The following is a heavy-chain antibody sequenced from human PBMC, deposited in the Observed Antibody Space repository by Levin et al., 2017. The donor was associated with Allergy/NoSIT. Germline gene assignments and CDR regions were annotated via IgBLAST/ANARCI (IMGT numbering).Heavy chain of an antibody. CDR2: ISSSGSTI. CDR3: ARGREDIVVVVAANDWFDP. D-gene: IGHD2-15*01. CDR1: GFTFSSYE. V-gene: IGHV3-48*03. J-gene: IGHJ5*02. Sequence: GGSLRLSCAASGFTFSSYEMNWVRQAPGKGLEWVSYISSSGSTIYYADSVKGRFTISRDNAKNSLYLQMNSLRAEDTAVYYCARGREDIVVVVAANDWFDPWGQGTLVTVSS.